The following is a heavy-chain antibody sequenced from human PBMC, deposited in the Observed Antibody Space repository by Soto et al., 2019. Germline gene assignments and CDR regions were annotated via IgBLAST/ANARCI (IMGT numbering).Heavy chain of an antibody. CDR2: ISYDGSNK. D-gene: IGHD3-22*01. J-gene: IGHJ3*02. V-gene: IGHV3-30*18. CDR1: GFTFSSYG. CDR3: AKSGDSSGYYYVDGAFDI. Sequence: GSLRLSCAASGFTFSSYGMHWVRQAPGKGLEWVAVISYDGSNKYYADSVKGRFTISRDNSKNTLYLQMNSLRAEDTAVYYCAKSGDSSGYYYVDGAFDIWGQGTMVTVSS.